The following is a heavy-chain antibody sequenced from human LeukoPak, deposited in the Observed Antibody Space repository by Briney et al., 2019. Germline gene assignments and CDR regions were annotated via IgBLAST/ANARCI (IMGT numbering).Heavy chain of an antibody. J-gene: IGHJ4*02. CDR2: INHSGST. D-gene: IGHD1-26*01. V-gene: IGHV4-34*01. CDR3: ARGGNKWELLYYFDY. CDR1: GGSFSGYY. Sequence: SETLSLTCAVYGGSFSGYYWSWIRQPPGKGLEWIGEINHSGSTNYNPSLKSRVTISVDTSKNQFSLKLSSVTAADTAVYYCARGGNKWELLYYFDYWGQGTLVTVSS.